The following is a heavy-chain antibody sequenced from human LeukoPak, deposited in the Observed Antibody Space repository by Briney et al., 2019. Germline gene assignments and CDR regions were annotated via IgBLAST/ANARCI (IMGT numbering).Heavy chain of an antibody. Sequence: PSQTLSLTCAVSGGSISSGGYSWSWIRQPPGKGLEWIGYIYHSGSTYYNPSLKSRVTISVDRSKNQFSLKLSSVTAADTAVYYCARGGDDDYLFDYWGQGTLVTVSS. CDR3: ARGGDDDYLFDY. CDR1: GGSISSGGYS. CDR2: IYHSGST. D-gene: IGHD4-17*01. J-gene: IGHJ4*02. V-gene: IGHV4-30-2*01.